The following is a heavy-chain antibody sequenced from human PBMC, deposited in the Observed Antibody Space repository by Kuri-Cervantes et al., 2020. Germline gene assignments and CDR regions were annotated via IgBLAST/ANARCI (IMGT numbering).Heavy chain of an antibody. CDR2: ISSSSSYI. D-gene: IGHD4-11*01. CDR1: GFTFSNYW. CDR3: ARVPPLGLQPNPYFDY. V-gene: IGHV3-21*01. J-gene: IGHJ4*02. Sequence: LSLTCAASGFTFSNYWMHWVRQAPGKGLEWVSSISSSSSYIYYADSVKGRFTISRDNAKNSLYLQMNSLRAEDTAVYYCARVPPLGLQPNPYFDYWGQGTLVIVSS.